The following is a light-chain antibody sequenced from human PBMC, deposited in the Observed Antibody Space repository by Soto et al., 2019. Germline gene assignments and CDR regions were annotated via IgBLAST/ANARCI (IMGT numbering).Light chain of an antibody. CDR2: EGS. V-gene: IGLV2-23*01. CDR3: CSFATGSTYV. J-gene: IGLJ1*01. Sequence: TQPACESGSPGQSITISCTGTSSNVGSYKLVSWYQQHPGKAPKLLIYEGSKRPSGVSHRFSGSKSGNTASLTISGLQAEDEADYYCCSFATGSTYVFGTGTKVTVL. CDR1: SSNVGSYKL.